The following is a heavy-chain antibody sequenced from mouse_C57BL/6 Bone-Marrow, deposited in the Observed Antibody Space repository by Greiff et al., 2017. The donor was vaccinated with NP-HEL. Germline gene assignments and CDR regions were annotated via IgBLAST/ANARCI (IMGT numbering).Heavy chain of an antibody. D-gene: IGHD1-1*02. V-gene: IGHV1-15*01. J-gene: IGHJ3*01. CDR2: IDPETGGT. CDR1: GYTFTDYE. Sequence: LVESGAELVRPGASVTLSCKASGYTFTDYEMHWVKQTPVHGLEWIGAIDPETGGTAYNQKFKGKAILTADKSSSTAYMELRSLTSEDSAVYYCTRPILSFAYWGQGTLVTVSA. CDR3: TRPILSFAY.